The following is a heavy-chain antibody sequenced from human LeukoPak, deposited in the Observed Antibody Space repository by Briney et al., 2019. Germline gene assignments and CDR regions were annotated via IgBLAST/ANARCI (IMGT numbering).Heavy chain of an antibody. Sequence: PSETLSLTCTVSGGSISSSGYSWGWIRQPPGKGLEWIGSIYYSGSTYYNPSLKSRVTISVDTSKNQFSLKLSSVTAADTAVYYCASVTYYDILTGYSSSSNFDYWGQGTLVTVSS. V-gene: IGHV4-39*01. CDR1: GGSISSSGYS. CDR3: ASVTYYDILTGYSSSSNFDY. J-gene: IGHJ4*02. CDR2: IYYSGST. D-gene: IGHD3-9*01.